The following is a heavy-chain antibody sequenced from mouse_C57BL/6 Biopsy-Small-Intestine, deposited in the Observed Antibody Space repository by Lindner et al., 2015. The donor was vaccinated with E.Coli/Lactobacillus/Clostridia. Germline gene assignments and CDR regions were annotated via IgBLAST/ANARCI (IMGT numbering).Heavy chain of an antibody. D-gene: IGHD2-3*01. CDR3: ARGIYDGYSGYFDV. J-gene: IGHJ1*03. Sequence: VQMQESGTELMKPGASVKLSCKSSGYTFTTYPIEWMKQNHRKSLEWIGNFHPYNGDTKYNEKFKDKATLTVEKSSTTVYLELSRLTSDDSAVYYCARGIYDGYSGYFDVWGTGTTVTVSS. CDR1: GYTFTTYP. V-gene: IGHV1-47*01. CDR2: FHPYNGDT.